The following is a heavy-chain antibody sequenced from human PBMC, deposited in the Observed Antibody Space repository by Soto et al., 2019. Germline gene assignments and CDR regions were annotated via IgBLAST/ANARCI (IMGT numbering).Heavy chain of an antibody. CDR2: INPNSGGT. CDR1: GYTFTGYY. Sequence: ASVKVSCKASGYTFTGYYMHWVRQAPGQGLEWMGWINPNSGGTNYAQKFQGWVTMTRDTSISTAYMELSRLRSDDTAVYYCAREVYYDSSGYYNWFDPWGQGTXVTVSS. D-gene: IGHD3-22*01. V-gene: IGHV1-2*04. CDR3: AREVYYDSSGYYNWFDP. J-gene: IGHJ5*02.